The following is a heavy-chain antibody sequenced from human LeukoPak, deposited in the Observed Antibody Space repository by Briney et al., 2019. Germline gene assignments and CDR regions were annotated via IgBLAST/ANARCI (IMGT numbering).Heavy chain of an antibody. J-gene: IGHJ4*02. V-gene: IGHV3-66*01. CDR2: IYSGGST. D-gene: IGHD3-22*01. CDR1: GFTVSSNY. CDR3: ARGWYYYDSSGYYPFDY. Sequence: GGSLRLSCAASGFTVSSNYMSWVRQAPGKGLEWVSVIYSGGSTYYADSVKGRFTISRDNSKNTLYLQMSSLRAEDTAVYYCARGWYYYDSSGYYPFDYWGQGTLVTVSS.